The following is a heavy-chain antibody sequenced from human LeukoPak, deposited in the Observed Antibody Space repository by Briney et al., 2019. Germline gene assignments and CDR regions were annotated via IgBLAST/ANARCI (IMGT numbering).Heavy chain of an antibody. CDR3: ARHKECSSASCYTHYYYMDV. V-gene: IGHV4-39*01. J-gene: IGHJ6*03. D-gene: IGHD2-2*02. Sequence: PSETLSLTCTVSGDSISSSSYYWGWIRQPPGKGLEWIGSIYYSGSTYYNPSLKSRVTISVDTSKSQLSLKLTSVTAADTAVYYCARHKECSSASCYTHYYYMDVWGKGTTVTVSS. CDR2: IYYSGST. CDR1: GDSISSSSYY.